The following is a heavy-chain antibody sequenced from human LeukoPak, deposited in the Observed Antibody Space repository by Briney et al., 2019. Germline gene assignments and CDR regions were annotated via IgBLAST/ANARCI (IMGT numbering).Heavy chain of an antibody. CDR2: IYYSGTT. CDR1: GSSISSSNYY. CDR3: ARRSNYGSGRADY. J-gene: IGHJ4*02. D-gene: IGHD3-10*01. Sequence: SETLSLTCTVSGSSISSSNYYWGWIRQPPGKGLEWIGNIYYSGTTYYSPSLVSRVTISVDTSRNQFSLKLSSVTAADTAMYYCARRSNYGSGRADYWGQGTLVTVSS. V-gene: IGHV4-39*01.